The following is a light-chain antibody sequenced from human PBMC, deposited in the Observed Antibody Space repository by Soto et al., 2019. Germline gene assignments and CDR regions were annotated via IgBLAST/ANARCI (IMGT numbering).Light chain of an antibody. CDR2: DDS. Sequence: SYELTQPPSVSVAPGQTARITCGGNNIGSKSVHWYQQKPSQAPVLVVYDDSDRPSGIPERFSGSNSGNTATLTISRVEAGDEADYYCQVWDSSSDLEVFGTGTKLTVL. V-gene: IGLV3-21*02. CDR3: QVWDSSSDLEV. CDR1: NIGSKS. J-gene: IGLJ1*01.